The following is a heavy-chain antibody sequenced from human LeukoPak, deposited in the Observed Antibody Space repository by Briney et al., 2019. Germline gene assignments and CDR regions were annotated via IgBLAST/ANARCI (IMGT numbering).Heavy chain of an antibody. CDR3: VRLMGSGWFDP. V-gene: IGHV3-53*04. CDR1: GFTVSSSP. Sequence: GGSLRLSCAASGFTVSSSPINWVRQAPGRGLEWVSVIYSGGNTFYADSVKGQFTISRHNSENTLYLQMNSLSADDTAVYYCVRLMGSGWFDPWGQGTLVTVFS. J-gene: IGHJ5*02. CDR2: IYSGGNT. D-gene: IGHD1-26*01.